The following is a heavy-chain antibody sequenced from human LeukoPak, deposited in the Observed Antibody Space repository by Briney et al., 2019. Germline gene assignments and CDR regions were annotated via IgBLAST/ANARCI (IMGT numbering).Heavy chain of an antibody. Sequence: GGSLRLSCSVSGLTSSSYAMQWVRQAPGKGLEYVSAISSNGGSTYYADSVKGRFTISRDNSKNTLYLQMSSLRAEDTAVYYCVKGGYYYDSSGYVDYWGQGTLVTVSS. J-gene: IGHJ4*02. V-gene: IGHV3-64D*06. CDR1: GLTSSSYA. CDR3: VKGGYYYDSSGYVDY. D-gene: IGHD3-22*01. CDR2: ISSNGGST.